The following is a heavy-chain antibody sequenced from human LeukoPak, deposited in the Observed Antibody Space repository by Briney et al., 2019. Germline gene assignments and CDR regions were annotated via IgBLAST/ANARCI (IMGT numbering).Heavy chain of an antibody. CDR2: INPNSGGT. Sequence: ASVKVSCEASGYTFTGYYMHWVRQAPGQGLEWMGWINPNSGGTNYAQKFQGRVTMTRDTSISTAYMELSRLRSDDTAVYYCARNHVWGSYRPFDYWGQGTLVTVSS. CDR3: ARNHVWGSYRPFDY. CDR1: GYTFTGYY. D-gene: IGHD3-16*02. V-gene: IGHV1-2*02. J-gene: IGHJ4*02.